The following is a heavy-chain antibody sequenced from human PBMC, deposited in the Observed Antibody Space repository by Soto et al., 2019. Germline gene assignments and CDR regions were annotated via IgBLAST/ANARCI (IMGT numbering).Heavy chain of an antibody. Sequence: SETLSLTCAVYGGTFSGYYWSWIRQPPGKGLEWIAEINHSRSTNYNPSLKSRVTISVDKSKNQVSLNLTSVIAADTAVYYCARARTWGSVYDGLDVWGPGTPVT. V-gene: IGHV4-34*01. CDR1: GGTFSGYY. J-gene: IGHJ6*02. CDR2: INHSRST. D-gene: IGHD3-16*01. CDR3: ARARTWGSVYDGLDV.